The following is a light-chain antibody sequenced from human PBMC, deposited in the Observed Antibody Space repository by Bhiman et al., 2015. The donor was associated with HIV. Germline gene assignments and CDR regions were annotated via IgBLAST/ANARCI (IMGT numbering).Light chain of an antibody. V-gene: IGLV2-11*01. CDR2: DVS. Sequence: QSALTQPRSVSGSPGQSVTISCTGTSRDVGGYDYVSWYQQHPGKAPRLIIYDVSQRPSGISNRFSGSKSGNTASLTISGLQAEDEADYYCTSYTATASFVFGGATKVTVL. CDR1: SRDVGGYDY. J-gene: IGLJ1*01. CDR3: TSYTATASFV.